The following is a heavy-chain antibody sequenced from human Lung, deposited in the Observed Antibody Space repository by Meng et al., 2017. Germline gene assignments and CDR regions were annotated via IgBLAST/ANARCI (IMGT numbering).Heavy chain of an antibody. D-gene: IGHD6-19*01. CDR3: ARDPVAVAGATDAFDI. CDR1: GGSISSSSYY. J-gene: IGHJ3*02. Sequence: QPHRQESGPGLVKPSETLSLTCTVSGGSISSSSYYWGWIRQPPGKGLEWIGSIYYSGSTYYNPSLKSRVTISVDTSKNQFSLKLSSVTAADTAVYYCARDPVAVAGATDAFDIWGQGTMVTVSS. CDR2: IYYSGST. V-gene: IGHV4-39*07.